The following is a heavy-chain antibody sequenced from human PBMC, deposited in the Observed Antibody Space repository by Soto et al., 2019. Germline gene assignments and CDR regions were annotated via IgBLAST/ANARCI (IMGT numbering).Heavy chain of an antibody. CDR3: ARERYDSSGYYHSPIDY. CDR1: EFMFSAYW. D-gene: IGHD3-22*01. J-gene: IGHJ4*02. CDR2: IHGDGGKI. Sequence: GGSLRLSCAASEFMFSAYWMSWVRQAPGKGLEWVANIHGDGGKIYYVDSVRGRFTISRDNAKRSLYLQMKSLRAEDTAVYYCARERYDSSGYYHSPIDYWGQGTLVTVSS. V-gene: IGHV3-7*01.